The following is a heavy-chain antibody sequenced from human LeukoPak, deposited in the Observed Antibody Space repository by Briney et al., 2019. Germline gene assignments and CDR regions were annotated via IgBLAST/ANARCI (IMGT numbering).Heavy chain of an antibody. CDR2: ISSSSSYI. Sequence: PGGSLRLSCAAYGFTFSSYSMNWVRQAPGKGLEWVSSISSSSSYIYYADSVKGRFTISRDNAKNSLYLQMNSLRAEDTAVYYCAREGGMVYAPFGYWGQGTLVTVSS. D-gene: IGHD2-8*01. CDR3: AREGGMVYAPFGY. CDR1: GFTFSSYS. V-gene: IGHV3-21*01. J-gene: IGHJ4*02.